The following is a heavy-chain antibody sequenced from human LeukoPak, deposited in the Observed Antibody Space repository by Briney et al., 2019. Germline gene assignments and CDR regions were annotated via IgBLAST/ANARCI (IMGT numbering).Heavy chain of an antibody. CDR1: GFSLSNYG. D-gene: IGHD3-16*01. Sequence: PGGSLRLSCAASGFSLSNYGLHWVRQGPGKGLEWVAVINFDGSIKYYADSVKGRFTIFKDSSKNTLYLQMNSLRADDTAMYYCARWGGTRQYYFDYWGQGTLATVSS. J-gene: IGHJ4*02. V-gene: IGHV3-33*01. CDR2: INFDGSIK. CDR3: ARWGGTRQYYFDY.